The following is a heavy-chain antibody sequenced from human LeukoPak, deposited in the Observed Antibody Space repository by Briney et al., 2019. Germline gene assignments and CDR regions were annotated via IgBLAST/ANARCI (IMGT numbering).Heavy chain of an antibody. J-gene: IGHJ4*02. D-gene: IGHD6-19*01. CDR1: GFSLSTSGMC. V-gene: IGHV2-70*01. Sequence: ESGPAQVKSTQTLTLTCTFSGFSLSTSGMCVSWIRQPPGKALEWLALIDWDDDKYYSTSLETRLTISKDTSKNQVVLIMTNMDPVDTATYYCARIKEVYSNGWYFDYWGQGTLVTVSS. CDR2: IDWDDDK. CDR3: ARIKEVYSNGWYFDY.